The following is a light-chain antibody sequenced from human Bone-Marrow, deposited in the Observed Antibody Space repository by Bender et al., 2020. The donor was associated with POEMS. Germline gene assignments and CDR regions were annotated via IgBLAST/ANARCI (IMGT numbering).Light chain of an antibody. CDR2: EDD. V-gene: IGLV3-10*01. Sequence: SYELTQPLSVSVSPGQTATIPCSGDGLPKRYVYLYQQKSGQAPVLVIYEDDKRPSGIPGRFSETSSGTKATLTISGAQAEEEGDYYCYSTDASGSQRVFGGGTKLTVL. J-gene: IGLJ3*02. CDR3: YSTDASGSQRV. CDR1: GLPKRY.